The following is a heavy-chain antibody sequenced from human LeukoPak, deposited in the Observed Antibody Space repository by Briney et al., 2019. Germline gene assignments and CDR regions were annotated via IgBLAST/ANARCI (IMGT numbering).Heavy chain of an antibody. Sequence: SETLSLTCTVSGGSINSYYWSWIRRPPGKGLEWIGCIFYSGSTNYNPSLRSRVTISVDTSKNQFSLKLSSVTAADTAVYYCARLYDFWSGFFDYWGQGTLVTVSS. J-gene: IGHJ4*02. V-gene: IGHV4-59*08. CDR3: ARLYDFWSGFFDY. CDR1: GGSINSYY. CDR2: IFYSGST. D-gene: IGHD3-3*01.